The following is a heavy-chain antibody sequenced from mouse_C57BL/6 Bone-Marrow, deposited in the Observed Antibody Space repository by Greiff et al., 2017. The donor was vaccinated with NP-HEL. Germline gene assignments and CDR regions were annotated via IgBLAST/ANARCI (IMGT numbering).Heavy chain of an antibody. Sequence: QVQLQQSGAELVRPGASVKLSCKASGYTFTDYYINWVKQRPGQGLEWIARIYPGSGNTYYNEKFKGKATLTAEKSSSTAYMQLSSLTSEDSAVYFCAQSIYYYGSSPLHWYFDVWGTGTTVTVSS. D-gene: IGHD1-1*01. V-gene: IGHV1-76*01. CDR3: AQSIYYYGSSPLHWYFDV. J-gene: IGHJ1*03. CDR1: GYTFTDYY. CDR2: IYPGSGNT.